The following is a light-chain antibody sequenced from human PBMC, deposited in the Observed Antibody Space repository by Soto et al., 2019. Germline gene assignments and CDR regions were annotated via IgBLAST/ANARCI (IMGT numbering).Light chain of an antibody. J-gene: IGKJ2*01. V-gene: IGKV1-5*03. CDR1: QSISNW. CDR2: KAS. CDR3: RHYISDATPYT. Sequence: DIQMTQSPSTLSASVGDRVTITCRASQSISNWLAWYQKKPGKAPNLLIYKASILESGVLSSFSGSGSVTEVTVTISSLQLDNFATYSCRHYISDATPYTFGQWTKLEI.